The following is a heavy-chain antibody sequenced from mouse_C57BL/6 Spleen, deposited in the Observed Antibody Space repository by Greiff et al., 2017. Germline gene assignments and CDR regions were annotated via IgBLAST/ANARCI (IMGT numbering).Heavy chain of an antibody. CDR3: TSPYYYGSSLAWFAY. V-gene: IGHV6-6*01. CDR1: GFTFSDAW. D-gene: IGHD1-1*01. Sequence: EVKVEESGGGLVQPGGSMKLSCAASGFTFSDAWMDWVRQSPEKGLEWVAEIRNKANNHSTYYAESVKGRFTISRDDSKSSVYLQMNSLRAEDTGIYYCTSPYYYGSSLAWFAYWGQGTLVTVSA. CDR2: IRNKANNHST. J-gene: IGHJ3*01.